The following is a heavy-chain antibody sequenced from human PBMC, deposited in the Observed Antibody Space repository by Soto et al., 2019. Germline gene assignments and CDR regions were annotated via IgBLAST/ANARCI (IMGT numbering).Heavy chain of an antibody. CDR2: IYYSGST. CDR3: ARLVVIPNYYYGMDV. Sequence: SETLSLTCAVSGGSISSSNYWSWIRQPPGKGLEWIGYIYYSGSTNYNPSLKSRVTISVDTSKNQFSLKLSSVTAADTAVYYCARLVVIPNYYYGMDVWGQGTTVTVSS. V-gene: IGHV4-61*01. J-gene: IGHJ6*02. D-gene: IGHD3-22*01. CDR1: GGSISSSNY.